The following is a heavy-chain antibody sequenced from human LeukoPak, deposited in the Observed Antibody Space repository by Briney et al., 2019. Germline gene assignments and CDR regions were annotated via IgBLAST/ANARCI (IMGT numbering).Heavy chain of an antibody. CDR2: IIPILGIA. CDR1: GGTFSSYA. Sequence: SVKVSCKASGGTFSSYAISWVRQAPGQGLEWMGRIIPILGIANYAQKFQGRVTITADKSTSTAYMELSSLRSEDTAVYYCARSPHGAAAGLYFDYWGQGTLVTVSS. J-gene: IGHJ4*02. D-gene: IGHD6-13*01. CDR3: ARSPHGAAAGLYFDY. V-gene: IGHV1-69*04.